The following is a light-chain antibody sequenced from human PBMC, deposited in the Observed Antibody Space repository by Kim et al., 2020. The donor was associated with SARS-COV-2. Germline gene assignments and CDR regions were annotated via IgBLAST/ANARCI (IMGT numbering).Light chain of an antibody. Sequence: PGERAALSCRASQSVSSSYLAWYQQKPGKSPRLLIYGVSSRAPGIPDRFIGGGSGTDFTLTISRLEPEDFAVYYCQHYGGSLFSFGQGTKLE. CDR3: QHYGGSLFS. V-gene: IGKV3-20*01. CDR1: QSVSSSY. CDR2: GVS. J-gene: IGKJ2*03.